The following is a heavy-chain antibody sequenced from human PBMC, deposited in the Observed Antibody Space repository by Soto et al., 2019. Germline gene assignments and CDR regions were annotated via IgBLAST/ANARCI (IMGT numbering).Heavy chain of an antibody. V-gene: IGHV4-4*02. CDR2: IYHSGST. D-gene: IGHD3-9*01. CDR3: ARLEGLATISYYFDF. J-gene: IGHJ4*02. CDR1: SGSISSSNW. Sequence: SETLSLTCAVSSGSISSSNWWSWVRQPPGRGLEWIGEIYHSGSTNYNPSLKSRVTISVDKSKNQFSLKLSSVTAADTAVYFCARLEGLATISYYFDFWGPGALVTVSS.